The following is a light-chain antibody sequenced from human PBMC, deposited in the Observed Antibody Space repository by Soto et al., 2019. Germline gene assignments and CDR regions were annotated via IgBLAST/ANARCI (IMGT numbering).Light chain of an antibody. CDR2: DVS. CDR3: TSFTRRHTYV. Sequence: QSALTQPASVSGSPGQSITISCTGTSSDVGGYNYVSWYQQHPDKAPTLMIYDVSNRPSGVSNRFSGSKSGDTASLTISGLQAEDEADYYCTSFTRRHTYVFGNGTKVTV. V-gene: IGLV2-14*03. CDR1: SSDVGGYNY. J-gene: IGLJ1*01.